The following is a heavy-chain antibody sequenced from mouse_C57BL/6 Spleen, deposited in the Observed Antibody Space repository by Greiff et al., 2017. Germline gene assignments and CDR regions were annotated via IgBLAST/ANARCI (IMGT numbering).Heavy chain of an antibody. CDR3: AILYYGNVNGFAY. D-gene: IGHD2-1*01. CDR1: GYTFTGYW. V-gene: IGHV1-9*01. CDR2: ILPGSGST. J-gene: IGHJ3*01. Sequence: VQLQQPGAELMKPGASVKLSCKATGYTFTGYWIAWVKQRPGHGLEWIGEILPGSGSTNYNEKFKGKATFTAETSSNTAYMQLSSLTTEDSAIYYGAILYYGNVNGFAYWGQGTLVTVSA.